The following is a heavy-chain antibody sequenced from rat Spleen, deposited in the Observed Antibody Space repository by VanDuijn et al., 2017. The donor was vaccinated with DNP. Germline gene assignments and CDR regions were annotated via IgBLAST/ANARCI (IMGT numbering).Heavy chain of an antibody. CDR3: ARRGYYGSYWYFDF. V-gene: IGHV5-58*01. CDR2: ISPSGSRP. CDR1: GFTFSNYW. Sequence: EVQLVETGGGLVQPGRSLKLSCVASGFTFSNYWMYWIRQAPKKGLEWVAAISPSGSRPYSPDSVKGRFTISRDTAKSSLYLQMNSLKSEDTATYYCARRGYYGSYWYFDFWGPGTMVTVSS. D-gene: IGHD1-6*01. J-gene: IGHJ1*01.